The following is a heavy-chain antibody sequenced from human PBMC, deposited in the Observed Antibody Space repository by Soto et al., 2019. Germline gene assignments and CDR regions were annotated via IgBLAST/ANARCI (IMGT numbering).Heavy chain of an antibody. CDR1: GFTFSGSA. CDR3: TTFPPRDDAFDI. D-gene: IGHD2-21*01. CDR2: IRSKANSYAT. Sequence: PGGSLGLACAASGFTFSGSAMHWVRQASGKGLEWVGRIRSKANSYATAYAASVKGRFTISRDDSKNTAYLQMNSLKTEDTAVYYCTTFPPRDDAFDIWGQGTMVTVSS. V-gene: IGHV3-73*01. J-gene: IGHJ3*02.